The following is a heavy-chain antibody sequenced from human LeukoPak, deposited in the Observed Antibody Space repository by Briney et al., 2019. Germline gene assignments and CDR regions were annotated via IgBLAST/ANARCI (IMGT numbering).Heavy chain of an antibody. Sequence: ASVKVSCKASGYTFTNYVIGWVRQAPGQGLEWMGWISAYNGNTNYARKLQGRVTMTTDTSTRTAYMELSSRRSEDTAVYYCARDSVEYSSSTGSVYYYMDVWGKGTTVTVSS. CDR1: GYTFTNYV. CDR3: ARDSVEYSSSTGSVYYYMDV. D-gene: IGHD6-6*01. CDR2: ISAYNGNT. J-gene: IGHJ6*03. V-gene: IGHV1-18*01.